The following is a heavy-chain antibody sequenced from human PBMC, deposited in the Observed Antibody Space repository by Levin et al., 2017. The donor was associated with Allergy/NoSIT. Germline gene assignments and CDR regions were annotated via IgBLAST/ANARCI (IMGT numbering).Heavy chain of an antibody. J-gene: IGHJ4*02. CDR3: ARGGCSSTSCRDN. Sequence: GGSLRLSCAASGFTFRNYYMHWVRQAPGKGLVWVSRVISDGSITDYADSVKGRFTISRDNARNTLYLQMNSLRAEDTAVYYCARGGCSSTSCRDNWGQGILVTVAA. CDR1: GFTFRNYY. V-gene: IGHV3-74*01. CDR2: VISDGSIT. D-gene: IGHD2-2*01.